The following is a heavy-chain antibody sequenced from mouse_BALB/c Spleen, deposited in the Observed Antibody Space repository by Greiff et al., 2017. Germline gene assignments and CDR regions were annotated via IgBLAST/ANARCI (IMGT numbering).Heavy chain of an antibody. CDR2: IDPYNGGT. J-gene: IGHJ3*01. CDR3: ARRDYYGPFAY. V-gene: IGHV1S135*01. D-gene: IGHD1-1*01. Sequence: VQLKQSGPELGKPGASVKISCKASGYSFTGYNMYWVKQSHRKSLEWIGYIDPYNGGTSYNQKSKGKATLTVDKSSSTAYMHLNSLTSEDSAIYYCARRDYYGPFAYWGQGTLVTVSA. CDR1: GYSFTGYN.